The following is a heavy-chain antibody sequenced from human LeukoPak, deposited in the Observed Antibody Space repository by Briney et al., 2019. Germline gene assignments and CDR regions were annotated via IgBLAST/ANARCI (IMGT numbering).Heavy chain of an antibody. J-gene: IGHJ4*02. V-gene: IGHV4-39*02. CDR3: ARVPRFLEWLYFDY. Sequence: SETLSLTCTVSGGSIRSSYYWGWIRQPPGKGLEWIGSIYYTGSTYYIPSLKSRVTISVDTSKNQFFLKLNSVTAADTAVYYCARVPRFLEWLYFDYWGQGTLVTVSS. D-gene: IGHD3-3*01. CDR1: GGSIRSSYY. CDR2: IYYTGST.